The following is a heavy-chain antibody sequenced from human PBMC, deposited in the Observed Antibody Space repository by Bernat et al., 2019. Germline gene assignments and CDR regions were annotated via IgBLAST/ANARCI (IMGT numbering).Heavy chain of an antibody. D-gene: IGHD3-3*01. CDR3: ARQATDFWSGYSPADY. Sequence: QLQLQESGPGLVKPSETLSLTCTVSVGSISSSSYYWGWIRQPPGKGLEWIGSIYYSGSTYYNPSLKSRVTISVDTSKNQFALKLSSVTAADTAVYYCARQATDFWSGYSPADYWGQGTLVTVSS. CDR1: VGSISSSSYY. CDR2: IYYSGST. J-gene: IGHJ4*02. V-gene: IGHV4-39*01.